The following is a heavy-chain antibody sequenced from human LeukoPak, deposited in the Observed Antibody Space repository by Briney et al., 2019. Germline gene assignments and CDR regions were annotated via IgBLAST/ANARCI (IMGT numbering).Heavy chain of an antibody. CDR1: GFSLSTSGMC. CDR3: ARLVVPAAPYYYYYGMDV. Sequence: ESGPTLVNPTQTLTLTCTFSGFSLSTSGMCVSWIRQPPGKALEWLARNDWDDDKYYSTSLKTRLTISKDTSKNQVVLTMTNMDPVDTATYYCARLVVPAAPYYYYYGMDVWGQGTTVTVSS. V-gene: IGHV2-70*11. J-gene: IGHJ6*02. CDR2: NDWDDDK. D-gene: IGHD2-2*01.